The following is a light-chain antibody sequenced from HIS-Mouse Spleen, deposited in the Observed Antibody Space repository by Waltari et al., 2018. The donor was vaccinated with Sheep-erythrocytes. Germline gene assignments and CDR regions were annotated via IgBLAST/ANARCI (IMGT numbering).Light chain of an antibody. CDR2: QDS. Sequence: SYELTQPPSVSVSPGQTASITCSGDKLGDKYACWYQQKPGQSPVLVIYQDSKRPSGIRERFSGSNSGNTATRTISGTQAMDEADYYCQAWDSSTAVFGGGTKLTVL. CDR1: KLGDKY. J-gene: IGLJ2*01. V-gene: IGLV3-1*01. CDR3: QAWDSSTAV.